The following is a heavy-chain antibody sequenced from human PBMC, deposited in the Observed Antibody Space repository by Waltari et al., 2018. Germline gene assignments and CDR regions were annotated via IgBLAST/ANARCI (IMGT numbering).Heavy chain of an antibody. CDR2: IYYSGRP. D-gene: IGHD2-15*01. CDR3: AIVDWHVYPLYYYYMDV. V-gene: IGHV4-39*01. Sequence: QLQLQESGPGLVKPSETLSLTCTVSGGSISSSSYYWGWIRQPPGTGLEWIGSIYYSGRPYYNPSLKSRVTISVDTSKNQFSLKLSSVTAADTAVYYCAIVDWHVYPLYYYYMDVWGKGTTVTVSS. J-gene: IGHJ6*03. CDR1: GGSISSSSYY.